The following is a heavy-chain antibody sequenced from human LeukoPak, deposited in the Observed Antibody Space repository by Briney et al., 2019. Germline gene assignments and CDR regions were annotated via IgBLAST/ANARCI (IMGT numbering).Heavy chain of an antibody. J-gene: IGHJ4*02. D-gene: IGHD6-13*01. Sequence: GGSLRLSCAASGFSLSDYWMSWVRQAPGKGLEWVANIKQDGSEKNYVGSVKGRFTISSDIAEKSLYLQMNNLRAEDTAVYFCARGRLYASSFWGQGTMVTVSS. V-gene: IGHV3-7*01. CDR3: ARGRLYASSF. CDR1: GFSLSDYW. CDR2: IKQDGSEK.